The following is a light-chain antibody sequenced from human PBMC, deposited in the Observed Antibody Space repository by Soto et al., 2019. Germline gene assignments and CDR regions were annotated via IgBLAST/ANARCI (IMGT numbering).Light chain of an antibody. J-gene: IGKJ1*01. CDR1: QSVLSSSNNKNG. Sequence: DIVMTQSPDSLAVSLAERATITCKSSQSVLSSSNNKNGLAWYQQTSGQPPKLLIYWASTRESGVPDRFSGSGSGTDFTLTISSLQAEDVAAYYCQHYYSIPWTFGQGARVEIK. CDR2: WAS. V-gene: IGKV4-1*01. CDR3: QHYYSIPWT.